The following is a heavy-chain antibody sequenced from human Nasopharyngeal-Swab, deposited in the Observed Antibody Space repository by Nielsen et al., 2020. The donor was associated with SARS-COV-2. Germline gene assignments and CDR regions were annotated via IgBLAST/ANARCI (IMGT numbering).Heavy chain of an antibody. CDR2: ISYDGSNK. J-gene: IGHJ5*02. CDR1: GFTFSSYG. V-gene: IGHV3-30*18. CDR3: AKGGHDYGDYIYWFDP. D-gene: IGHD4-17*01. Sequence: GGSLRLSCAASGFTFSSYGMHWVRQAPGKGLEWVAVISYDGSNKYYADSVKGRFTISRDNSKNTLYLQMNSLRAEDTAVYYCAKGGHDYGDYIYWFDPWGQGTLVTVSS.